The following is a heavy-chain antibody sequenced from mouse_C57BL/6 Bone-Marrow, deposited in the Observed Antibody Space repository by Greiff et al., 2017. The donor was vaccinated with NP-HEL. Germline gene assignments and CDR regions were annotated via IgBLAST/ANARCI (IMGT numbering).Heavy chain of an antibody. V-gene: IGHV1-69*01. J-gene: IGHJ2*01. CDR3: ASLYYFDY. Sequence: QVQLQQPGAELVMPGASVKLSCKASGYTFTSYWMHWVQQRPGQSLEWIGEIDPCGSYTYYHQKFKGKSTLTVDKSSSTAYLQLSSLTSEDSAAYYCASLYYFDYWGQGTTLTVSS. CDR2: IDPCGSYT. CDR1: GYTFTSYW.